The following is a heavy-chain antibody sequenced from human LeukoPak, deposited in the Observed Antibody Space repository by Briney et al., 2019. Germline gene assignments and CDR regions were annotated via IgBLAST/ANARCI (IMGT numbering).Heavy chain of an antibody. CDR1: GYTFTSYA. CDR2: INAYNGNT. V-gene: IGHV1-18*01. Sequence: ASVKVSCKASGYTFTSYAISWVRQAPGQGLEWMGWINAYNGNTNYAQKLQGRVTMTTNTSTSTAYMALRSLTSGETPGYYWPRQRESARQLPLAPAEFDPSGQGTLRTVSS. J-gene: IGHJ5*02. CDR3: PRQRESARQLPLAPAEFDP. D-gene: IGHD6-6*01.